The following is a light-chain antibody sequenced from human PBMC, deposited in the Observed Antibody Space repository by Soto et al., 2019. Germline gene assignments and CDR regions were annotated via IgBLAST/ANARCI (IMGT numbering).Light chain of an antibody. V-gene: IGKV1-5*03. CDR3: QQYSRQAT. CDR2: MAS. J-gene: IGKJ1*01. CDR1: QSISYW. Sequence: DIRMTQSPSTLSASVGDRVTITCRASQSISYWLAWYQQKPGKAPKPLIYMASSLESGVPPRFSGSGGGTEFTLTISSLQPDDFATYYCQQYSRQATFGQGTNVDIK.